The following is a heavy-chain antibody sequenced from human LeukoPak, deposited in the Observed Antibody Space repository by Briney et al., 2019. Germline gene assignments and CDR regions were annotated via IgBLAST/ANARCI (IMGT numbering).Heavy chain of an antibody. CDR3: ARDIASNWFDP. D-gene: IGHD6-13*01. V-gene: IGHV4-59*01. J-gene: IGHJ5*02. CDR2: IYYSGST. CDR1: GGSISSYY. Sequence: ASETLSLTCTVSGGSISSYYWSWIRQPPGKGLEWIGYIYYSGSTNYNPSLKSRVTMSVDTSKNQFSLKLSSVTAADTAVYYCARDIASNWFDPWGQGTLVTVSS.